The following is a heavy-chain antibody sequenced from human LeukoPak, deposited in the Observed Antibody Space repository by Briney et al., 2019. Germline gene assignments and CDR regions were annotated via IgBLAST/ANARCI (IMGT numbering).Heavy chain of an antibody. V-gene: IGHV1-2*06. CDR2: INPNSGGT. Sequence: ASVKVSCKASGYTFTGYYMHWVRQAPGQGLEWMGRINPNSGGTNYAQKFQGRVTMTRDTSISTAYMELSRLRSDDTAVYYCARNYYDSSGYYLGHAFDIWGQGTMVTVSS. D-gene: IGHD3-22*01. CDR3: ARNYYDSSGYYLGHAFDI. J-gene: IGHJ3*02. CDR1: GYTFTGYY.